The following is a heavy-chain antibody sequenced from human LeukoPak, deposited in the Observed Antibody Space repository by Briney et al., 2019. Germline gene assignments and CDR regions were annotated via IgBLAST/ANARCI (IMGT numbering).Heavy chain of an antibody. CDR1: GYTFTSYG. CDR2: ISAYNGNT. V-gene: IGHV1-18*01. D-gene: IGHD3-22*01. CDR3: ARVPDGSGYYSRRRPEDAFDI. J-gene: IGHJ3*02. Sequence: ASVKVSCKASGYTFTSYGISWVRQAPGQGLEWMGWISAYNGNTNYAQKLQGRVTMTTDTSTSTAYMELRSLRSDDTAVYYCARVPDGSGYYSRRRPEDAFDIWGQGTMVTVSS.